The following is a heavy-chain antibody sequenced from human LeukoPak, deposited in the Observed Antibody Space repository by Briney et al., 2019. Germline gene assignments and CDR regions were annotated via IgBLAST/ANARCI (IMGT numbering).Heavy chain of an antibody. CDR3: AKAKMVAADGYQYYYGMDV. V-gene: IGHV3-30*18. Sequence: GGSLRLSCAASGFILSNYGMHWARQAPGKGLEWVAVTSYDGSNKHYADSVKGRFIISRDTAKNTLYLQMGSLRVEDTAVYYCAKAKMVAADGYQYYYGMDVWGKGTTVTVSS. D-gene: IGHD2-15*01. CDR2: TSYDGSNK. CDR1: GFILSNYG. J-gene: IGHJ6*04.